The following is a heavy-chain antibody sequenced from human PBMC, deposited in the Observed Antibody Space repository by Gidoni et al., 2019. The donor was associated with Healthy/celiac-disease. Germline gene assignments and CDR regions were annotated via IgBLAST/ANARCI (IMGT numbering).Heavy chain of an antibody. CDR2: IYTSGST. V-gene: IGHV4-61*02. CDR1: GGSISSGSYY. D-gene: IGHD3-10*01. Sequence: QVQLQESGPGLVKPSQTLSLTCTVSGGSISSGSYYWSWIRQPAGKGLEWIGRIYTSGSTNYNPSLKSRVTISVDTSKNQFSLKLSSVTAADTAVYYCARDWYGSGSYPWFDPWGQGTLVTVSS. J-gene: IGHJ5*02. CDR3: ARDWYGSGSYPWFDP.